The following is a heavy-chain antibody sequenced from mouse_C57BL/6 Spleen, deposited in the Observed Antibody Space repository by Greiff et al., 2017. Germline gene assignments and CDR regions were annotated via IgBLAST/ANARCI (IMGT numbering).Heavy chain of an antibody. CDR2: IDPNSGGT. CDR3: ARCYDYDGVYYFDY. V-gene: IGHV1-72*01. D-gene: IGHD2-4*01. Sequence: QVQLKQPGAELVKPGASVKLSCKASGYTFTSYWMHWVKQRPGRGLEWIGRIDPNSGGTKYNEKFKSKATLPVDKPSSTAYMQLSSLTSEDSAVYYCARCYDYDGVYYFDYGGQGTTLTVSS. J-gene: IGHJ2*01. CDR1: GYTFTSYW.